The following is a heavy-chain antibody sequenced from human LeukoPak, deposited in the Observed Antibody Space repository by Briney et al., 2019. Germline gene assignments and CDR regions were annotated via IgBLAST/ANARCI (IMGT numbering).Heavy chain of an antibody. CDR1: GFTVSSNY. J-gene: IGHJ4*02. Sequence: GGSLRLSCAASGFTVSSNYMSWVRQAPGKGLEWVSVIYSGGSTYYADSVKGRFTISRDNSKNTLYLQMNSLKTEDTAVYYCTTDRGINWGQGTLVTVSS. CDR3: TTDRGIN. D-gene: IGHD3-16*01. V-gene: IGHV3-53*01. CDR2: IYSGGST.